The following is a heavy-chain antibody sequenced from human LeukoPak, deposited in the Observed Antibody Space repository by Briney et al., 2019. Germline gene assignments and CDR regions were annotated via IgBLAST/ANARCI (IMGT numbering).Heavy chain of an antibody. Sequence: GASAKVSCKASGYTFTGYYMHWVRQAPGQGLEWMGWINPNSGGTNYAQKFQGRVTMTRDTSISTAYMELSRLRSDDTAVYYCARDLMGNYYDSSGYYPDDAFDIWGQGTMVTVSS. V-gene: IGHV1-2*02. CDR2: INPNSGGT. CDR3: ARDLMGNYYDSSGYYPDDAFDI. D-gene: IGHD3-22*01. CDR1: GYTFTGYY. J-gene: IGHJ3*02.